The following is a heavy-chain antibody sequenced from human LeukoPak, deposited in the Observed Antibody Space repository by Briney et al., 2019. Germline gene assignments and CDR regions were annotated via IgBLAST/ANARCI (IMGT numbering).Heavy chain of an antibody. CDR2: ISGSGGST. J-gene: IGHJ4*02. Sequence: PGGSLRLSCAASGFSFSSYAMSWVRQAPGKGLEWVSAISGSGGSTFYADSVKGRFTISRDNSKKTLYLQINSLRAEDTAVYFCARRKEVQTTFDCWGQGTLVTVSS. CDR1: GFSFSSYA. D-gene: IGHD1-14*01. CDR3: ARRKEVQTTFDC. V-gene: IGHV3-23*01.